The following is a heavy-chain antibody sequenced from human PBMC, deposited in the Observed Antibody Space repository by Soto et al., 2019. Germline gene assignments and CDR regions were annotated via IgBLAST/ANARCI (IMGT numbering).Heavy chain of an antibody. CDR3: ARARRGLRYFDWLPHYGMDV. Sequence: SQTLSLTCAISGDSVSSNSAAWNWIRQSPSRGLEWPGRTYYRSKWYNDYAVSVKSRITINPDTSKNQLSLQLNSVTPEDTAVYYCARARRGLRYFDWLPHYGMDVWGQGTTVTVSS. CDR1: GDSVSSNSAA. D-gene: IGHD3-9*01. J-gene: IGHJ6*02. CDR2: TYYRSKWYN. V-gene: IGHV6-1*01.